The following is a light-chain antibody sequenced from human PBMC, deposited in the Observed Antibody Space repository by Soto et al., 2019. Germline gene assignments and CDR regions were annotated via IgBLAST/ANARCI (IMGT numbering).Light chain of an antibody. CDR3: SSYTSITTLVV. CDR1: SSDVGGSYNY. V-gene: IGLV2-14*03. J-gene: IGLJ2*01. Sequence: QSALTQPASVSGSPGQSVTISCAGTSSDVGGSYNYVSWYQQHPGKAPKLMIYDVSFRPSGVSNRFSGSKSGNTASLTISGLQAEDEADYYCSSYTSITTLVVFGGGTKVTVL. CDR2: DVS.